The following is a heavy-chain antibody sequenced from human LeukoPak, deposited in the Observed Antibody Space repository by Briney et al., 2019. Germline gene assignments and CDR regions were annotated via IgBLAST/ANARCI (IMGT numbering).Heavy chain of an antibody. CDR2: ISYDGSNK. J-gene: IGHJ3*02. V-gene: IGHV3-30*18. Sequence: GRSLRLSCAASGFTFSSYGMHWVRQAPGKGLEWVAVISYDGSNKYYADSVKGRFTISRDNSKNTLYLQMNSLRAEDTAVYYCAKTLGVLTGYRHDAFDIWGQGTMVTVSS. CDR3: AKTLGVLTGYRHDAFDI. CDR1: GFTFSSYG. D-gene: IGHD3-9*01.